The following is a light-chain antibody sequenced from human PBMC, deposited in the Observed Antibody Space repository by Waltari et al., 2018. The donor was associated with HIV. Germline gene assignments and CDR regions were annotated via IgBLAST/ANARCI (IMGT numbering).Light chain of an antibody. CDR3: YSTNIRGNSRL. CDR2: EDT. J-gene: IGLJ2*01. CDR1: ALPKEY. Sequence: SSELTQPPSVSVSPGQTARITCSGDALPKEYAHWYQQRSGQAPVLVIYEDTKRPSGIPERFSGSTSGTMSTLIITGAQGEDEGDYYCYSTNIRGNSRLFGGGTKLTVL. V-gene: IGLV3-10*01.